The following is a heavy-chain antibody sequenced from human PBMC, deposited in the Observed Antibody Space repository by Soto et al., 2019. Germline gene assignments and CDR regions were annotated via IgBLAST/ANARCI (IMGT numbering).Heavy chain of an antibody. J-gene: IGHJ5*02. CDR2: IWYDGSNK. CDR3: ARSRWLQFFTAWFDP. V-gene: IGHV3-33*01. Sequence: QVQLVESGGGVVQPGRSLRLSCAASGFTFSSYGMHWVRQAPGKGLEWVAVIWYDGSNKYYADSVKGRFTISRDNSKNTLYLQMNSLRAEGTAVYYCARSRWLQFFTAWFDPWGQGTLVTVSS. CDR1: GFTFSSYG. D-gene: IGHD5-12*01.